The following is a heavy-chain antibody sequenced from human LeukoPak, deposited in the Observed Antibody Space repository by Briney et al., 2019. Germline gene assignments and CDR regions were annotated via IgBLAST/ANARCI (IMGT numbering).Heavy chain of an antibody. J-gene: IGHJ4*02. CDR3: ARLIGTYSRGVYYFDY. CDR2: INHSGST. CDR1: GGSFSGYY. Sequence: SETLSLTCAVYGGSFSGYYWSWIRQPPGKGLEWIGEINHSGSTNYNPSLKSRVTISVDTSKNQFSLKLSSVTAADTAVYYCARLIGTYSRGVYYFDYWGQGTLVTVSS. V-gene: IGHV4-34*01. D-gene: IGHD3-22*01.